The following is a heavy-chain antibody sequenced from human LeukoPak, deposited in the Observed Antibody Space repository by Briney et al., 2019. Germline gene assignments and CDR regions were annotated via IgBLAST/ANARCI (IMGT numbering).Heavy chain of an antibody. V-gene: IGHV4-59*01. J-gene: IGHJ4*02. D-gene: IGHD5-18*01. CDR3: ARAAYSFGHFDY. CDR2: VYHSGNT. Sequence: SETLSLTCTVSGGSISNYYWSWIRQPPGKGLEWLGYVYHSGNTFYNPSLETRVTISIDTSKNQFSLDLKSVTAADTAVYYCARAAYSFGHFDYWGQGTLVTVSS. CDR1: GGSISNYY.